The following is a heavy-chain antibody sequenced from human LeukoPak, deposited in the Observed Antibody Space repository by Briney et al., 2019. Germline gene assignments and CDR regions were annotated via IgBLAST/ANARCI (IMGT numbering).Heavy chain of an antibody. V-gene: IGHV4-34*01. CDR3: ARVAATVTELHYFDY. J-gene: IGHJ4*02. CDR2: INHSGST. Sequence: PSETLSLTCAVYGGSFSGYYWSWIRQPPGKGLEWIGEINHSGSTNYNPSLKSRVTISVDTSKNQFSLKLSSVTAADTAVYYCARVAATVTELHYFDYWGQGTLVTVSS. CDR1: GGSFSGYY. D-gene: IGHD4-17*01.